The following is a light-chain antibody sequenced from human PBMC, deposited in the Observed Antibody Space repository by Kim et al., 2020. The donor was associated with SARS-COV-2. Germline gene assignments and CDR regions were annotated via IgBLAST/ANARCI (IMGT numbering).Light chain of an antibody. J-gene: IGLJ2*01. CDR1: SRRSYD. Sequence: LGQTVRITCQGDSRRSYDASAYQQRQGQAAVLVIYGKNNRPSGVPDRFSGCSSGNTASLTITGAQAEDEADYYCNSRDSSGNHLVFGGGTKLTVL. CDR2: GKN. CDR3: NSRDSSGNHLV. V-gene: IGLV3-19*01.